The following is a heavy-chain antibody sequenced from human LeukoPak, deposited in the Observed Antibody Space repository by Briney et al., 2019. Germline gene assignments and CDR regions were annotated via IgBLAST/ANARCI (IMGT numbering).Heavy chain of an antibody. Sequence: SETLSLTCAVYGGSFSGYYWSWIRQPPGKGLEWIGEINHSGSTNYNPSLKSRVTISVDTSKNQFSLKLSSVTAADTAVYYCARLWRRYGDYGRWFDPWGQGTLVTVSS. CDR2: INHSGST. CDR3: ARLWRRYGDYGRWFDP. D-gene: IGHD4-17*01. CDR1: GGSFSGYY. J-gene: IGHJ5*02. V-gene: IGHV4-34*01.